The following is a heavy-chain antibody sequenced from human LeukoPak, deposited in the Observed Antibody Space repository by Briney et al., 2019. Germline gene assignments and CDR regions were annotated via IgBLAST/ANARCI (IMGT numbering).Heavy chain of an antibody. Sequence: GGSLRLSCAASGFTFDDYAMHWVRQAPGKGLEWVSGISWNSGSIGYADSVKGRFTISRDNSNNTLYLRMNSLRAEDTAVYYCAKNFIGGDSDAFDIWGQGTLVTVSS. CDR1: GFTFDDYA. D-gene: IGHD2-21*02. CDR3: AKNFIGGDSDAFDI. V-gene: IGHV3-9*01. J-gene: IGHJ3*02. CDR2: ISWNSGSI.